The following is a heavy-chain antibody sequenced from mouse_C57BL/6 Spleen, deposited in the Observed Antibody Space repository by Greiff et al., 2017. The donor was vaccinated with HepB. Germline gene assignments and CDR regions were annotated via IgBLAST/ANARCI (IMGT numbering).Heavy chain of an antibody. D-gene: IGHD2-4*01. CDR3: ARGGLRRVYYFDY. J-gene: IGHJ2*01. CDR2: IYPSDSET. CDR1: GYTFTSYW. Sequence: QVQLQQPGAELVRPGSSVKLSCKASGYTFTSYWMDWVKQRPGQGLEWIGNIYPSDSETHYNQKIKDKATLTVDKSSSTAFMPLSSLTSEDSAVYYCARGGLRRVYYFDYWGQGTTLTVSS. V-gene: IGHV1-61*01.